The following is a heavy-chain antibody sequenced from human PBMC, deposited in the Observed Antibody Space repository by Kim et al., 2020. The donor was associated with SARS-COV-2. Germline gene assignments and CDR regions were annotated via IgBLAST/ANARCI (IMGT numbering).Heavy chain of an antibody. V-gene: IGHV3-21*01. CDR2: ISSSSSYI. CDR3: ARGDGSYFGADVY. CDR1: GFTFSSYS. Sequence: GGSLRLSCAASGFTFSSYSMNWVRQAPGKGLEWVSSISSSSSYIYYADSVKGRFTISRDNAKNSLYLQMNSLRAEDTAVYYCARGDGSYFGADVYWGQGTLVTVSS. D-gene: IGHD1-26*01. J-gene: IGHJ4*02.